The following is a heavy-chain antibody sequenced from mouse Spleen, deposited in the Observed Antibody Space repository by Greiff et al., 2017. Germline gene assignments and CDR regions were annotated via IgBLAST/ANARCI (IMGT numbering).Heavy chain of an antibody. V-gene: IGHV5-9-1*01. CDR2: ISSGGSYT. CDR3: ARERTGTGYFDV. J-gene: IGHJ1*01. D-gene: IGHD4-1*01. CDR1: GFTFSSYA. Sequence: EVKVVESGGGLVKPGGSLKLSCAASGFTFSSYAMSWVRQTPEKRLEWVATISSGGSYTYYPDSVKGRFTISRDNAKNTLYLQMSSLRSEDTAMYYCARERTGTGYFDVWGAGTTVTVSS.